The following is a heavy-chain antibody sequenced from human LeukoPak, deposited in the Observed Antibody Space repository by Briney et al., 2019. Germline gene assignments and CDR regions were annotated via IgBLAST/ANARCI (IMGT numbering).Heavy chain of an antibody. CDR2: IIPIFGTA. CDR3: ARDREDIVVVPAAIGASWFDP. D-gene: IGHD2-2*02. CDR1: GGTFSSNA. J-gene: IGHJ5*02. Sequence: SVKLSCNASGGTFSSNAISWVRQAPGQRLEWMGGIIPIFGTANYAQKFQGRVTITADESTSTAYMELSSLRSEDTAVYYCARDREDIVVVPAAIGASWFDPWGQGTLVTVSS. V-gene: IGHV1-69*13.